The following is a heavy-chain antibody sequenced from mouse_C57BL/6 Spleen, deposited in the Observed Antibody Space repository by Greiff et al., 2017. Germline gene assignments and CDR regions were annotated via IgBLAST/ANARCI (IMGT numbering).Heavy chain of an antibody. CDR1: GYTFTSYW. CDR3: ASGVYYGSSYGWYFDV. D-gene: IGHD1-1*01. CDR2: IYPGSGST. V-gene: IGHV1-55*01. Sequence: QVQLQQPGAELVKPGASVKMSCKASGYTFTSYWITWVKQRPGQGLEWIGDIYPGSGSTNYNEKFKSKATLTVDTSSSTAYMQLSSLTSEDSAVYYCASGVYYGSSYGWYFDVWGTGTTVTVSS. J-gene: IGHJ1*03.